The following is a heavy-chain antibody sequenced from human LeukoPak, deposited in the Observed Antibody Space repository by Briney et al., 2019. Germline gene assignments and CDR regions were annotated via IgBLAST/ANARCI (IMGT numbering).Heavy chain of an antibody. CDR3: AKDVRFGELLPFDY. J-gene: IGHJ4*02. V-gene: IGHV3-30*02. Sequence: GGSLRLSCAAPGFTFSSYGMHWVRQAPGKGLEWVAFIRYDGSNKYYADSVKGRFTISRDNSKNTLYLQMNSLRAEDTAVYYCAKDVRFGELLPFDYWGQGTLVTVSS. D-gene: IGHD3-10*01. CDR1: GFTFSSYG. CDR2: IRYDGSNK.